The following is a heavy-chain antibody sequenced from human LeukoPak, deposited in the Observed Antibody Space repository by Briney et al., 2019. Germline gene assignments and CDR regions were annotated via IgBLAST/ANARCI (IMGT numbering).Heavy chain of an antibody. Sequence: SQTLSLTCTVSGGSISSGGYYWSWIRQHPGKGLEWIGYIYYGGSTYCNPSLKSRVTISVDTSKNQFSLKLSSVTAADTAVYYCARDLPGSNWFDPWGQGTLVTVSS. CDR1: GGSISSGGYY. V-gene: IGHV4-31*03. CDR3: ARDLPGSNWFDP. CDR2: IYYGGST. J-gene: IGHJ5*02.